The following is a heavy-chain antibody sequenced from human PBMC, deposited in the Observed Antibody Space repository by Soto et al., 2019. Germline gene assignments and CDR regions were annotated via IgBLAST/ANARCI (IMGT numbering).Heavy chain of an antibody. CDR2: INAGNGST. Sequence: GASVKVSCKASGYTFTSYAMHWVRQAPGQRLEWMGWINAGNGSTYYANSVKGRFTISRDNSKNTLYLQMGSLRAEDMAVYYCARALGYAFDIWGQGTMVTVSS. J-gene: IGHJ3*02. V-gene: IGHV1-3*03. D-gene: IGHD7-27*01. CDR1: GYTFTSYA. CDR3: ARALGYAFDI.